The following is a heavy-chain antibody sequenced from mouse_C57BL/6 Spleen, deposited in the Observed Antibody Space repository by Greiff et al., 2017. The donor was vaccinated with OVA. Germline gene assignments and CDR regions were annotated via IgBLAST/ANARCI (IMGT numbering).Heavy chain of an antibody. CDR2: IRNKANGYTT. D-gene: IGHD2-5*01. V-gene: IGHV7-4*01. CDR3: VKAPHYSNYDAMDY. CDR1: GFTFTDYY. Sequence: EVKVVESGGGLVQPGASLRLSCAASGFTFTDYYMSWVRQPPGKAPEWLALIRNKANGYTTEYTASVKGRFTISRDNSQNILYLQMNTLRAEDSATYYCVKAPHYSNYDAMDYWGQGTSVTVSS. J-gene: IGHJ4*01.